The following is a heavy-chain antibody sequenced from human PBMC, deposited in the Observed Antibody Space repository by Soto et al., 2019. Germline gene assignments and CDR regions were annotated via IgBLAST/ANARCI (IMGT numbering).Heavy chain of an antibody. J-gene: IGHJ4*02. CDR1: GFTFSSYE. Sequence: EVQLVESGGGLVQPGGSLRLSCAASGFTFSSYEMNWVRQAPGKGLEWVSYISSSGSTIYYADSVKGRFTISRDNAKNSLYLQMNSLRAEDTAVYYCARASSAWIFGVVIAGYFDYWGQGTLVTVSS. V-gene: IGHV3-48*03. CDR3: ARASSAWIFGVVIAGYFDY. CDR2: ISSSGSTI. D-gene: IGHD3-3*01.